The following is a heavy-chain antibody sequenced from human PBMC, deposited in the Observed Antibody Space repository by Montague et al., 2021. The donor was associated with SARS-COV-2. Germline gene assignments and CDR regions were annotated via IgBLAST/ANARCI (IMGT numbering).Heavy chain of an antibody. V-gene: IGHV4-39*01. Sequence: SETLSLTCTVSGGSISSSSYCWGWIRQPPGKGLEWIGSIYYSGSTYYNPSLKSRVTISVDTSKNQFSLKLSSVTAADTAVYYCARAFTDWLRYYGMDVWGQGTTVTVSS. D-gene: IGHD3-9*01. J-gene: IGHJ6*02. CDR3: ARAFTDWLRYYGMDV. CDR2: IYYSGST. CDR1: GGSISSSSYC.